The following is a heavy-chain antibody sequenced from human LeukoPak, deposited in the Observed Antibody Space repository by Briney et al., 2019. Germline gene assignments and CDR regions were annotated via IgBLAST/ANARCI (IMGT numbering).Heavy chain of an antibody. CDR3: AKSDELLFTGDY. J-gene: IGHJ4*02. CDR2: TSGSGGST. V-gene: IGHV3-23*01. D-gene: IGHD3-10*02. CDR1: GFTFSSYA. Sequence: PGGSLRLSCAASGFTFSSYAMSWVRQAPGKGLEWVSATSGSGGSTYYADSVKGRFTISRDNSKNTLYLQMNSLRAEDTAVYYCAKSDELLFTGDYWGQGILVTVSS.